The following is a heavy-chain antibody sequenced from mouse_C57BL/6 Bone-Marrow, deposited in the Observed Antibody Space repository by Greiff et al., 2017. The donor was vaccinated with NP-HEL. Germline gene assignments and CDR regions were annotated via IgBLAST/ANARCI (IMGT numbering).Heavy chain of an antibody. CDR3: TPDGYPDY. V-gene: IGHV14-4*01. D-gene: IGHD2-3*01. J-gene: IGHJ2*01. CDR2: IDPENGDT. CDR1: GFNIKDDY. Sequence: DVQLQESGAELVRPGASVKLSCTASGFNIKDDYMHWVKQRPEQGLEWIGWIDPENGDTEYASKFQGKATITADTSSNTAYLQLSSLTSEDTAVYYCTPDGYPDYWGQGTTLTVSS.